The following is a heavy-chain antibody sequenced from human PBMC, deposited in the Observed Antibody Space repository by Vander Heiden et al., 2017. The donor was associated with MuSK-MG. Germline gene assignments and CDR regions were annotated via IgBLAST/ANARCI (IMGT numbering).Heavy chain of an antibody. CDR2: INHSGST. V-gene: IGHV4-34*01. D-gene: IGHD3-9*01. J-gene: IGHJ4*02. Sequence: QVQLQQWGAGLLKPSETLSLTCAVHGGSFSGYYWSWIRQPPGKGLEWIGEINHSGSTNYNPSLKSRVTISVDTSKNQFSLKLSSVTAADTAVYYCARDRQPDILTGYYNDNYYFDYWGQGTLVTVSS. CDR1: GGSFSGYY. CDR3: ARDRQPDILTGYYNDNYYFDY.